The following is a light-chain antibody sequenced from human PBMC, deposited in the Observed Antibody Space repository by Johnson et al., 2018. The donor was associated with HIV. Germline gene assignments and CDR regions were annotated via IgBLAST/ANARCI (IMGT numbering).Light chain of an antibody. CDR1: SSNIGAGYD. V-gene: IGLV1-40*01. CDR3: QSYDNALSGSKV. CDR2: GND. J-gene: IGLJ1*01. Sequence: QSVLTQPPSVSGAPGQRVTISCPGSSSNIGAGYDVHWYQQFPGTAPKLLIYGNDNRPSGVPERFSGSKSGTSASLAITVFQAEDEADYYCQSYDNALSGSKVFGTGTEVTVL.